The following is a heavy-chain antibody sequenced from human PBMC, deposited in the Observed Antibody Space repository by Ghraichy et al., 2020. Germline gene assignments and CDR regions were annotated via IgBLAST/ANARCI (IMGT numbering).Heavy chain of an antibody. J-gene: IGHJ6*02. CDR1: GFTFSSYW. CDR2: IKQDGSEK. V-gene: IGHV3-7*01. D-gene: IGHD6-13*01. Sequence: GGSLRLSCAASGFTFSSYWMSWVRQAPGKGLEWVANIKQDGSEKYYVDSVKGRFTISRDNAKNSLYLQMNSLRAEDTAVYYCARDYNMVYSSSWYPPNYYGMDVWGPGTTVTVSS. CDR3: ARDYNMVYSSSWYPPNYYGMDV.